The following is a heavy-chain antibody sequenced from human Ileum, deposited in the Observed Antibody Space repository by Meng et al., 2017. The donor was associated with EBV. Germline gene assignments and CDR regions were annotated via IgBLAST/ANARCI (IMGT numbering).Heavy chain of an antibody. J-gene: IGHJ2*01. CDR1: GFTFTSYA. CDR2: INTNTGNP. V-gene: IGHV7-4-1*02. D-gene: IGHD3-22*01. CDR3: ARGGPYPDSSGFHWYFDL. Sequence: QVQLVQSGSELKKPGASVKVSCKASGFTFTSYARNWVRQAPGQGLEWMGWINTNTGNPTYAQGFTGRFVLSSDTSVSTANLQISSLKAEDTAVYYCARGGPYPDSSGFHWYFDLWGRGTLVTVSS.